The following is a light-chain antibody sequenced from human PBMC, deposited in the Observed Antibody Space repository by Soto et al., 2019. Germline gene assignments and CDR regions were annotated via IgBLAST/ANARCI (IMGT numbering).Light chain of an antibody. CDR1: SSDVGGYNS. V-gene: IGLV2-14*01. CDR3: TSYTNSNTYV. Sequence: QSALTQPASVSGSPGQSITVSCTGTSSDVGGYNSVSWYQQHPGKTPKLMIFEVNNRPSGVSNRFSGSKSGNTASLTISGLHAEDEAYYYCTSYTNSNTYVFGTGTKLTVL. CDR2: EVN. J-gene: IGLJ1*01.